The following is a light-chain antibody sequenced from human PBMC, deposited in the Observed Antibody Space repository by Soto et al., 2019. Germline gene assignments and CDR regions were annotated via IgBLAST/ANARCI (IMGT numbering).Light chain of an antibody. J-gene: IGKJ1*01. Sequence: DIQMTESPSSLSASVGDRVTITCRASQTISTYLNWYQQKPGRAPELLIYGASSSLSGVPSRFSGIGSGTDFTLTISSLQPEDFATYYCQQSYSAPRFGQGTKVEI. CDR1: QTISTY. CDR3: QQSYSAPR. CDR2: GAS. V-gene: IGKV1-39*01.